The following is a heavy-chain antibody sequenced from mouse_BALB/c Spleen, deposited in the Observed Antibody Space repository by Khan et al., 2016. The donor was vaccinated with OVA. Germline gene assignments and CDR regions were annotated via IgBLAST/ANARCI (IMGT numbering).Heavy chain of an antibody. Sequence: VELVESGAELARPGASVKMSCQASGYTFTSYPLHWITERPGRGLEWIGNINPSNGYTNYNQKFKDKATLTTDKSSTTAYLQLSSLTSDDSAVYICGRVGAYHRNDGGGADWGQGTLVTVSA. J-gene: IGHJ3*01. V-gene: IGHV1-4*01. CDR3: GRVGAYHRNDGGGAD. CDR1: GYTFTSYP. CDR2: INPSNGYT. D-gene: IGHD2-14*01.